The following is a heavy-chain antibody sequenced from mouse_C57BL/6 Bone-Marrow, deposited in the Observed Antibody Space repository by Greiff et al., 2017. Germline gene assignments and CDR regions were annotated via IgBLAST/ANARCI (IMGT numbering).Heavy chain of an antibody. CDR2: IHPSDSDT. J-gene: IGHJ3*01. CDR3: TTWWFPWCAY. Sequence: VQLQQPGAELVKPGASVKVSCKASGYTFTTYWMHWVKQRPGQGLEWIGRIHPSDSDTNYNQKFKGKATLTVDKSSSTAYMQLSSLTSEDTGVYHCTTWWFPWCAYWGQGTLVTVSA. V-gene: IGHV1-74*01. CDR1: GYTFTTYW. D-gene: IGHD1-1*02.